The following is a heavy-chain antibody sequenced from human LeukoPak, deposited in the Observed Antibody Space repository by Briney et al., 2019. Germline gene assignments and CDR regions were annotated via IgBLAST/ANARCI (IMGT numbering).Heavy chain of an antibody. J-gene: IGHJ6*02. CDR1: GGSLSSGGYY. V-gene: IGHV4-31*03. CDR2: IYYSGST. CDR3: ARDTRGNPHYHYYGMDV. Sequence: SQTLSLTCTVSGGSLSSGGYYWSWIRQHPGKGLEWIGYIYYSGSTYYNPSLKSRVTISVDTSKNQFSLKLSSVTAADTAVYYCARDTRGNPHYHYYGMDVWGQGTTVTVSS. D-gene: IGHD4-23*01.